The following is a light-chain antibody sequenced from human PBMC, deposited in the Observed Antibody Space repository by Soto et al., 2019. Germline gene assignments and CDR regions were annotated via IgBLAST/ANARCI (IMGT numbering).Light chain of an antibody. J-gene: IGLJ1*01. V-gene: IGLV3-21*02. CDR1: NIGTGG. CDR2: DDS. Sequence: SYVLTQPPSVSVAPGQTARITCGGNNIGTGGVHWYQQRPGQAPVLVVHDDSDRPSGIPERFSGSNSGNTATLTISRVEAGDEADYYCQVWDSSSDLYVFGSGTKLTVL. CDR3: QVWDSSSDLYV.